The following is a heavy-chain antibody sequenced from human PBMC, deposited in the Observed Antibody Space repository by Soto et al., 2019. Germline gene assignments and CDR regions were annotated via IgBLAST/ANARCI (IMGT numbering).Heavy chain of an antibody. CDR2: VKDGGST. J-gene: IGHJ4*02. V-gene: IGHV4-34*01. D-gene: IGHD5-12*01. CDR1: GGSLTGYY. Sequence: QVQLQQWGAGLLKPSETLSLTCTVNGGSLTGYYWSWIRQPPGKGLEWIGEVKDGGSTNYSPSLRGRVSISSDTSKNHFSLSLNSVTAADTAGYFCARGQEGIVATHWAQGALVTVSS. CDR3: ARGQEGIVATH.